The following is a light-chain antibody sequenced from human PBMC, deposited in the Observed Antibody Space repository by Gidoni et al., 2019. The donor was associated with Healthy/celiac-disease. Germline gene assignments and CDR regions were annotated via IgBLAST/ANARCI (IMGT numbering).Light chain of an antibody. CDR2: DVS. J-gene: IGLJ1*01. V-gene: IGLV2-14*03. CDR1: SSHVGGYNY. Sequence: QSALTQPASVSGSPGQSITSSCTGTSSHVGGYNYVSWYQQHPGTAPKLMIYDVSNRPSEVSNRFSGSKAGNTASLTIAELQAEDEADYYCSSYTSSDTGIFGTGTRVTVL. CDR3: SSYTSSDTGI.